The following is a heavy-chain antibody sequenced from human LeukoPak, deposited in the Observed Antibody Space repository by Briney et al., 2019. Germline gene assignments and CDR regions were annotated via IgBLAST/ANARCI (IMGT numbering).Heavy chain of an antibody. CDR2: ISSSSSYI. J-gene: IGHJ4*02. V-gene: IGHV3-21*01. D-gene: IGHD1-26*01. Sequence: GGSLRLSCAASGFTFSSYSMTWVRQAPGKGLEWVSSISSSSSYIYYADSVKGRFTISRDNAKNSLYLQMNSLRAEDTAVYYCARVSGSYLVPPDYWGQGTLVTVSS. CDR3: ARVSGSYLVPPDY. CDR1: GFTFSSYS.